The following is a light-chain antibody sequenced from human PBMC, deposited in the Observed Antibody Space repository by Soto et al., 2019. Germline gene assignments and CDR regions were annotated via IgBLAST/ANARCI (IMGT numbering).Light chain of an antibody. V-gene: IGKV1-39*01. CDR3: QQSYSTPPLT. J-gene: IGKJ4*01. CDR2: AAS. Sequence: DIQMTQSPSSLSASVGDRVTITCRASPSIRSYLNWYQQKPGKEPKLLIYAASSLQSGVPSRFSGSGSVKDFTLTISSLQPEDFATYYCQQSYSTPPLTFGGGTTVEIK. CDR1: PSIRSY.